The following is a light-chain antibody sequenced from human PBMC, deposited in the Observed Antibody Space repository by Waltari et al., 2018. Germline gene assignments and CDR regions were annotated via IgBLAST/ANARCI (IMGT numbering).Light chain of an antibody. Sequence: EIVITQSPATLSVFPGERATLSCRASQSIRSNLAWYQHKPGQAPRLLIYGASTRATGIPARFSGSGSGTEFTLTISRLQSEDFAVYVCQQYDNWLGTFGQGTKVEIK. J-gene: IGKJ1*01. CDR1: QSIRSN. CDR3: QQYDNWLGT. V-gene: IGKV3-15*01. CDR2: GAS.